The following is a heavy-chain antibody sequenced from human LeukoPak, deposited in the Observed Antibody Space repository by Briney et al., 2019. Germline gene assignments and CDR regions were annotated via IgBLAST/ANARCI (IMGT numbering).Heavy chain of an antibody. CDR2: ISGSGGST. CDR1: GFTFISYA. J-gene: IGHJ4*02. V-gene: IGHV3-23*01. CDR3: AKCLEWLQCAFDY. D-gene: IGHD5-24*01. Sequence: GGSLRLSCAASGFTFISYAMSWVRQAPGKGLEWVSAISGSGGSTYYADSVRGRFTISRENSKNTLYLQMNSLRAEDTAVYYCAKCLEWLQCAFDYWGQGTLVTVSS.